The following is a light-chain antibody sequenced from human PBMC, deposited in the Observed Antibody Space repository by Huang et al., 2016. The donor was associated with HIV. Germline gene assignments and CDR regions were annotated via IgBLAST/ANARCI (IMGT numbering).Light chain of an antibody. CDR3: MQALQTPYT. CDR1: QSLLHSNGYNY. CDR2: WGS. Sequence: DIVMTQSPLSLPVTPGEPASISCRSSQSLLHSNGYNYLDWYLQKPGQSPQLLIYWGSNRASGVPDRVSGSGSGTDFTLKISRVEAEDVGVYYCMQALQTPYTFGQGTKLEIK. V-gene: IGKV2-28*01. J-gene: IGKJ2*01.